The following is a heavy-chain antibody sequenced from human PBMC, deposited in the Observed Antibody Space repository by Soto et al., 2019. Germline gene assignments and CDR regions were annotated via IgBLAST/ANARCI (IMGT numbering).Heavy chain of an antibody. D-gene: IGHD3-22*01. CDR1: GFTFSSYG. CDR3: ARGPLSAKWLLDY. V-gene: IGHV3-33*01. CDR2: IWYDGSNK. J-gene: IGHJ4*02. Sequence: ESGGGVVQPGRSLRLSCAASGFTFSSYGMHWVRQAPGKGLEWVAVIWYDGSNKYYADSVKGRFTISRDNSKNTLYLQMNSLRAEDTAVYYCARGPLSAKWLLDYWGQGTLVTDSS.